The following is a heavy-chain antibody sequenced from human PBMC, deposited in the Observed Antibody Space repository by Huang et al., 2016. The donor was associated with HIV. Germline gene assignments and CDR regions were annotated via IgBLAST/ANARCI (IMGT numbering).Heavy chain of an antibody. V-gene: IGHV3-30*18. CDR3: AKESRWFSDLDH. CDR2: ISYGGRKD. Sequence: QVHLVESGGGVVQPGRSLRLSCAASGFSFSNFAMHWVRQAPGKGVEWVAVISYGGRKDFYSDSVKGRFTISRDNFKDTLTLQMNSLRIDDTAMYFCAKESRWFSDLDHWGQGTLVTVSS. CDR1: GFSFSNFA. D-gene: IGHD2-15*01. J-gene: IGHJ4*02.